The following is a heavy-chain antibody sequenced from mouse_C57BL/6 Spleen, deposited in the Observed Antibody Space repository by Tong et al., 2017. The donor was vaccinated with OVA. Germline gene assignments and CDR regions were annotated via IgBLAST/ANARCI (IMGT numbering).Heavy chain of an antibody. CDR3: AREGYYDYERAYAMDY. CDR2: INPNYGTT. J-gene: IGHJ4*01. CDR1: GYSFTDYN. Sequence: EVQLQESGPVLVKPGASAKISCKASGYSFTDYNMNWVKQSNGKSLEWIGVINPNYGTTSYNQKFKGKATLTVDQSSSTAYMQLNSLTSEDSAVYYCAREGYYDYERAYAMDYRGQGTTVTDYS. D-gene: IGHD2-4*01. V-gene: IGHV1-39*01.